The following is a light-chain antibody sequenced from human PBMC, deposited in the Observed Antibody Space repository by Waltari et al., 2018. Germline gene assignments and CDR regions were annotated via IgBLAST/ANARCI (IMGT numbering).Light chain of an antibody. J-gene: IGKJ1*01. CDR2: KVT. CDR3: MQSTKDPRT. CDR1: QSLLHSNGNTY. Sequence: DIVMTQTPLSLPVTPGEPASISCRSSQSLLHSNGNTYLHWYLQKPGQSPRLLIYKVTNRESGVPDRFSGSGSGTDFTLKISRVEPEDVGVYYCMQSTKDPRTFGQWTKVEIK. V-gene: IGKV2D-29*02.